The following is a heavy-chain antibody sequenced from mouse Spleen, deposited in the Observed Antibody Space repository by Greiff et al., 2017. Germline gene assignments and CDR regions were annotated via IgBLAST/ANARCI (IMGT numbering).Heavy chain of an antibody. V-gene: IGHV5-9*04. D-gene: IGHD1-1*01. J-gene: IGHJ2*01. Sequence: EVKLVESGGGLVKLGGSLKLSCAASGFTFSSYAMSWVRQTPEKRLEWVATISSGGGNTYYPDSVKGRFTISRDNAKNTLYLQMSSLKSEDTAMYYCARHDYYGSSYFDYWGQGTTLTVSS. CDR2: ISSGGGNT. CDR1: GFTFSSYA. CDR3: ARHDYYGSSYFDY.